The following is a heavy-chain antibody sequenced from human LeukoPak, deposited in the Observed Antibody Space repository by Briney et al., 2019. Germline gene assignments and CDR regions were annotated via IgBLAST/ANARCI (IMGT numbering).Heavy chain of an antibody. Sequence: GGSLRLSCAASGFTVSSNYMSWVRQALGKGLEWVSVIYSGGSTYYADSVKGRYTISRDNAKNSLFLQMNSLRAEDTAVYYCAREGFIGFFDYWGQGTLVTVSS. CDR3: AREGFIGFFDY. V-gene: IGHV3-66*01. CDR2: IYSGGST. CDR1: GFTVSSNY. J-gene: IGHJ4*02.